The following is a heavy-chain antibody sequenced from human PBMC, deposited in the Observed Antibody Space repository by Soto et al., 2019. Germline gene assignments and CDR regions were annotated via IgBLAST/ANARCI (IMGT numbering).Heavy chain of an antibody. CDR2: ISGSGDVT. J-gene: IGHJ4*02. D-gene: IGHD3-10*01. CDR1: GFTFSSYG. V-gene: IGHV3-23*01. CDR3: AKGLVEFASAPDF. Sequence: EVQLLESGGGLVQPGGSLRLSCAASGFTFSSYGMSWVRQAPGKGLEWVSAISGSGDVTYYAGSVKGRFTISRDNSKSTLHLQMNSLRAEDTALYYCAKGLVEFASAPDFWGQGTLVTVSS.